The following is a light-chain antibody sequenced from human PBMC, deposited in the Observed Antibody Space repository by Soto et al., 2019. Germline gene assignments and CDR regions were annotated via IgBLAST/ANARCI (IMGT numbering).Light chain of an antibody. CDR1: ISDVGGYNY. CDR3: SSCTSGNTVV. CDR2: EVD. Sequence: QSALTQPASVSGSPGQSITISCTGTISDVGGYNYVSWYQQHPGKAPKLMIYEVDSRPSGVSNRFSGSKSGNTAYLTISGLQAEDEADYYCSSCTSGNTVVFGGGTKLTVL. J-gene: IGLJ2*01. V-gene: IGLV2-14*01.